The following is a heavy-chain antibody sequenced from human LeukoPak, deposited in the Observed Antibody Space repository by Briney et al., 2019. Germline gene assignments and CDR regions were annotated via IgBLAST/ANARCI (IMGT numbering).Heavy chain of an antibody. CDR1: GGSISSSSYH. CDR3: ARHDDTVGATSVDY. V-gene: IGHV4-39*01. D-gene: IGHD1-26*01. Sequence: SETLSLTCSISGGSISSSSYHWGWIRQPPGKGLEWIGSIYYSGSTYYNPSLKSRVTISVDTSKNQFSLKLSSVTAADTAVYYCARHDDTVGATSVDYWGQGTLVTVSS. CDR2: IYYSGST. J-gene: IGHJ4*02.